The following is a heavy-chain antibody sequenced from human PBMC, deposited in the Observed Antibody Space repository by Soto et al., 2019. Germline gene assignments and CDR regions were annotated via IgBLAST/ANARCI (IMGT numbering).Heavy chain of an antibody. CDR2: ISDSGST. Sequence: EVQLLESGGGLAQPGGSLRLSCAASGFTFSTYAMSWVRQAAGKGLEWVSTISDSGSTYYADSVKGRFTISRDNSKNTLYQEMNSLRADDTAVYYCAKNKRGRDCSRTSCLYSFDYWGQGTLVTVSS. CDR1: GFTFSTYA. CDR3: AKNKRGRDCSRTSCLYSFDY. V-gene: IGHV3-23*01. D-gene: IGHD2-2*01. J-gene: IGHJ4*02.